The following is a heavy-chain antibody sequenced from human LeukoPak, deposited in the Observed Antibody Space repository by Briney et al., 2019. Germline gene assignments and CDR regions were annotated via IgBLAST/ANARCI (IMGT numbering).Heavy chain of an antibody. CDR1: GFTFSSYG. CDR2: ISYDGSNK. Sequence: GGSLRLSCAASGFTFSSYGMHWVRQAPGKGLEWVAVISYDGSNKYYADSVKGRFTISRDNSKNTLYLQMNSLRAEDTAVYYCARDSWSLDYWGQGTLVTVSS. J-gene: IGHJ4*02. D-gene: IGHD6-13*01. CDR3: ARDSWSLDY. V-gene: IGHV3-30*03.